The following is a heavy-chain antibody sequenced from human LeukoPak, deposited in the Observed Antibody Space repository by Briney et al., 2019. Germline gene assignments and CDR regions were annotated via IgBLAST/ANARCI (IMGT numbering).Heavy chain of an antibody. V-gene: IGHV4-34*01. CDR2: INHSGST. J-gene: IGHJ6*02. CDR1: GGSFSGYY. Sequence: SETLSLTCAVYGGSFSGYYWSWIRQPPGKGLEWIGEINHSGSTNYNPSLKSRVTISVDTSKNQFSLQLNSVTPEDTAVYYCAAAGPRIVGATGYYYGMDVWGQGTTVTVSS. D-gene: IGHD1-26*01. CDR3: AAAGPRIVGATGYYYGMDV.